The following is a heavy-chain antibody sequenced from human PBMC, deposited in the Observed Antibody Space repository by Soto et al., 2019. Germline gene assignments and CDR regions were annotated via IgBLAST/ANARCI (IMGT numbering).Heavy chain of an antibody. V-gene: IGHV1-69*06. D-gene: IGHD3-9*01. Sequence: ASVKVSCKASGGTFSSYAISWVRQAPGQGLEWMGGIIPIFGTANYAQKLQGRVTITADKSTSTAYMELSSLRSEDTAVYYCARSRGYDILTGQPPLYYYYGMDVWGQGTTVTVSS. CDR1: GGTFSSYA. J-gene: IGHJ6*02. CDR3: ARSRGYDILTGQPPLYYYYGMDV. CDR2: IIPIFGTA.